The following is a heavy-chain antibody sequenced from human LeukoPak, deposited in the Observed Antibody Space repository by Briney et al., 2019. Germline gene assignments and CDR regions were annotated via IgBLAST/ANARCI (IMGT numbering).Heavy chain of an antibody. V-gene: IGHV4-4*07. CDR3: ARGDYNDFPYWFDP. Sequence: SETLSLTCTVSGGSISTYFWSWIRQPAGKGLEWIGRIYTSETTNYNPSLKSRVSMSVDTSKNQFSLNLSSVTAADTAVYYCARGDYNDFPYWFDPWGQGTLVTVSS. D-gene: IGHD3-3*01. J-gene: IGHJ5*02. CDR1: GGSISTYF. CDR2: IYTSETT.